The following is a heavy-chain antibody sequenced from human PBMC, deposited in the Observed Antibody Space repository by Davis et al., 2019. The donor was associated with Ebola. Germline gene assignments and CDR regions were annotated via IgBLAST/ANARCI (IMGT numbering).Heavy chain of an antibody. CDR3: ARDSYSRDEMDWFDP. V-gene: IGHV3-7*01. CDR1: GFTFSSYW. J-gene: IGHJ5*02. Sequence: PGGSLRLSCAASGFTFSSYWMSWVRQAPGKGLEWVANIKQDGSEKYYVDSVKGRFTISRDNAKNSLYLQMNSLRAEDTAVYYCARDSYSRDEMDWFDPWGQGTLVTVSS. D-gene: IGHD6-13*01. CDR2: IKQDGSEK.